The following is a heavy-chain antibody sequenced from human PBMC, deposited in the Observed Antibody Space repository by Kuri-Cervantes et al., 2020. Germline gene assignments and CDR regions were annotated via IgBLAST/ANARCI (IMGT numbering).Heavy chain of an antibody. J-gene: IGHJ5*02. CDR1: GYTFTSYD. D-gene: IGHD3-10*01. V-gene: IGHV1-8*01. CDR3: ARGRTGSLWFGELWRDWFDP. Sequence: ASVKVSCKASGYTFTSYDINWVRQATGQGLEWMGWMNPNSGNTGYAQKFQGRVTMTRNTSISTAYMELSSLRSEDTAVYYCARGRTGSLWFGELWRDWFDPWGQGTLVTVSS. CDR2: MNPNSGNT.